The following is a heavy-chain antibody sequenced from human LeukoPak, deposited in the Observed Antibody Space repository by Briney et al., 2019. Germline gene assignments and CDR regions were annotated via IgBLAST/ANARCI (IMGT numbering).Heavy chain of an antibody. J-gene: IGHJ6*04. Sequence: ASVKVSCKASGGTFSSCAISWVRQAPGQGLEWMGGIIPIFGTANYAQKFQGRVTITADESTSTAYMELSSLRSEDTAVYYCAGGRYSSGWYVGVMEVYYYGMDVWGKGTTVTVSS. V-gene: IGHV1-69*13. D-gene: IGHD6-19*01. CDR3: AGGRYSSGWYVGVMEVYYYGMDV. CDR2: IIPIFGTA. CDR1: GGTFSSCA.